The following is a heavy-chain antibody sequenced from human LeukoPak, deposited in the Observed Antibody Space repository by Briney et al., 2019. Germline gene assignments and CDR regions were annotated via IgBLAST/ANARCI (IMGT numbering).Heavy chain of an antibody. V-gene: IGHV3-23*01. Sequence: HPGGSLRLSCAASGFTFSSYAMSWVRQAPGKGLEWVSAISGSGGSTYYADSVKGRFTISRDNSKNTLYLQMNSLRAEDTAVYYCAKGPRYSGSYYGGFDYWGQGTLVTVSS. CDR3: AKGPRYSGSYYGGFDY. D-gene: IGHD1-26*01. CDR2: ISGSGGST. CDR1: GFTFSSYA. J-gene: IGHJ4*02.